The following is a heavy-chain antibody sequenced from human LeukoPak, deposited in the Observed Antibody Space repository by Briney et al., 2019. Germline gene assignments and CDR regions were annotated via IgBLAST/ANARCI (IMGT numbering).Heavy chain of an antibody. D-gene: IGHD1-26*01. J-gene: IGHJ4*02. CDR2: INHSGST. Sequence: KSSETLSLTCAVYGGSFSGYYWSWIRQPPGKGLEWIGEINHSGSTNYNPSLKSRVTISVDTSKNQFSLKLSSVTAADTAVYYCARGRAAWELPLRGSVLIYFDYWGQGTLVTVSS. CDR1: GGSFSGYY. V-gene: IGHV4-34*01. CDR3: ARGRAAWELPLRGSVLIYFDY.